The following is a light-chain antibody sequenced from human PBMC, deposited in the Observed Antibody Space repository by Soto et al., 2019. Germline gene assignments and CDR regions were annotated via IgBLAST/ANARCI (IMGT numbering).Light chain of an antibody. J-gene: IGKJ2*01. CDR1: QSIGGW. CDR2: DAS. CDR3: QHYHSYQYT. V-gene: IGKV1-5*01. Sequence: DIQMTQSPSTLSASVGDRVTITCRASQSIGGWLAWYQQRPGKAPRLLIFDASSVESGVPSRFSGSRSGTKFTLAISSLQPEDFATYYCQHYHSYQYTFGQGTKLEIK.